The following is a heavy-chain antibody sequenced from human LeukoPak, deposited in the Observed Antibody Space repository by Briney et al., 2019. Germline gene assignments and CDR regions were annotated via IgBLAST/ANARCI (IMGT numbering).Heavy chain of an antibody. CDR1: GFTFSDYY. V-gene: IGHV3-11*05. CDR3: ARVGGDRGDYFDY. D-gene: IGHD2-15*01. Sequence: PGGSLRLSCAASGFTFSDYYMSWIRQAPGKGLEWVSYISSSSSYTSYADSVKGRFTISRDNAKNSLYLQMNSLRAEDTAVYYCARVGGDRGDYFDYWGQGTLVTVSS. CDR2: ISSSSSYT. J-gene: IGHJ4*02.